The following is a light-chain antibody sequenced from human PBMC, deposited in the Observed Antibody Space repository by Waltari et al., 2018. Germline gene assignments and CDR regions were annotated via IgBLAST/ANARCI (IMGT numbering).Light chain of an antibody. Sequence: DIQMTQSPSSLSASVGDRVTITCQASQDISNYLNWYQQKPGKAPKLLIYDESNLETGVPSRFSGSGSGTDFTVTISSLQPEDIATYYCQQYDNLPMYTFGQGTKLEIK. J-gene: IGKJ2*01. CDR2: DES. V-gene: IGKV1-33*01. CDR1: QDISNY. CDR3: QQYDNLPMYT.